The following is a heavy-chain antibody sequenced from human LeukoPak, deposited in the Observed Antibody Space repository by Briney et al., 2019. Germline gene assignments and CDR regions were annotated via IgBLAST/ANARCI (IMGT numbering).Heavy chain of an antibody. CDR2: INPSGGST. D-gene: IGHD6-13*01. CDR3: AKDTLPTSYSSSPFDL. Sequence: ASVKVSCKASGYTFTSYYMHWVRQAPGQGLEWMGIINPSGGSTSYAQKFQGRVTMTRDTSTSTVYMELSSLRAEDTALYYCAKDTLPTSYSSSPFDLWGRGTLVTVSS. CDR1: GYTFTSYY. V-gene: IGHV1-46*01. J-gene: IGHJ2*01.